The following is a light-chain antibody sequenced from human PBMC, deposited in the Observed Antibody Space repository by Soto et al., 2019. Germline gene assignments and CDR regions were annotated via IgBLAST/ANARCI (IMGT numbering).Light chain of an antibody. CDR1: SSDVGGYNY. CDR3: SSYTSSSTRV. V-gene: IGLV2-14*01. J-gene: IGLJ2*01. Sequence: QSVLTQPASVSGSPGQSITISCIGTSSDVGGYNYVSWYQQHPGKAPKLMIYDVSNRASGVSNRFSGSKSGNTASLTISGLQPEDEADYYCSSYTSSSTRVFGGGTKLTVL. CDR2: DVS.